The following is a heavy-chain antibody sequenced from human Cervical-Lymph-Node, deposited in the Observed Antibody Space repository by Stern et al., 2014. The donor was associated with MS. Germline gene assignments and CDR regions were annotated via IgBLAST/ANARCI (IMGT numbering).Heavy chain of an antibody. J-gene: IGHJ4*02. CDR1: GYTFTRYD. CDR3: TRGPRT. V-gene: IGHV1-8*01. D-gene: IGHD1-7*01. CDR2: MNPDSGDT. Sequence: QVQLVQSGAEVVKPGASVKISCRASGYTFTRYDIHWVRRAARQGLEWMGWMNPDSGDTGFAQKFQGRVTMTRDTSVNTAYLELHSLKSEDTAVYYCTRGPRTWGRGTLVTVSS.